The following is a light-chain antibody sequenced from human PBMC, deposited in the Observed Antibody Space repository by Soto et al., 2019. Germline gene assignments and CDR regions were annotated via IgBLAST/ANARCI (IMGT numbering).Light chain of an antibody. Sequence: DIQMTQSPSTLSASVGDRVNITCRASQSISSWLAWYQQKPGKVPKLLIYEASTLEGGVPSRFSGSGSGTEFTLTISSLQPDDVATYYCQKYNTYSWTFGQGTKVEIK. J-gene: IGKJ1*01. V-gene: IGKV1-5*03. CDR3: QKYNTYSWT. CDR2: EAS. CDR1: QSISSW.